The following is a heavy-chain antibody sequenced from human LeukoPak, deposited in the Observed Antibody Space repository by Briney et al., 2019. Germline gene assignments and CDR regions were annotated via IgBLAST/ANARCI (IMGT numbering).Heavy chain of an antibody. CDR2: IYYSGST. V-gene: IGHV4-39*07. CDR3: ARGLYTVLPTHWFDP. J-gene: IGHJ5*02. CDR1: GGSISSTSYY. D-gene: IGHD3-16*02. Sequence: PSETLSLTCTVSGGSISSTSYYWGWIRQPPGKGLEWIGSIYYSGSTYYNPSLKSRVTISVDTSKNQFSLKLSSVTAADTAVYYCARGLYTVLPTHWFDPWGQGTLVTVSS.